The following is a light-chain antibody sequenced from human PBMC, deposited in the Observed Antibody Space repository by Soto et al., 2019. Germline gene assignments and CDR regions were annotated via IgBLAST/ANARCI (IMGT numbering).Light chain of an antibody. J-gene: IGKJ4*01. CDR2: DAS. V-gene: IGKV1-13*02. CDR1: QGISSA. CDR3: QQFNSYLHWAT. Sequence: AIQLTQSPSSLSASVGDRVTITCRASQGISSALAWYQQKPGKAPKLLIYDASSLESGVPSRFSGSGSGTDFTLTISSLQPEDFATYYCQQFNSYLHWATFGGGTKVEIK.